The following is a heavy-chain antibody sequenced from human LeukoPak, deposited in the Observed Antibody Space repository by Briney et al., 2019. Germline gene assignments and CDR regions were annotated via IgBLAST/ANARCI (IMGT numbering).Heavy chain of an antibody. J-gene: IGHJ4*02. CDR1: GGSISSGSYY. V-gene: IGHV4-39*01. CDR3: ARHPPRDGSAFDY. Sequence: PSETLPLTCTVSGGSISSGSYYWGWIRQPPGKGLEWIASMYYSGTTFYSPSLKSRVTISVDTSKNQLSLKLGSVTAADTAVYYCARHPPRDGSAFDYWGRGTLVTVSS. CDR2: MYYSGTT.